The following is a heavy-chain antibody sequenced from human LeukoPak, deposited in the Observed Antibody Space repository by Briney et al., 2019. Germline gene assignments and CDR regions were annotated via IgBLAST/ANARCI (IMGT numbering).Heavy chain of an antibody. V-gene: IGHV3-48*04. CDR3: ARDGQLGPY. J-gene: IGHJ4*02. CDR1: GFTFSSNV. D-gene: IGHD6-13*01. Sequence: GGSLRLSCAASGFTFSSNVMIWVRQAPGKGLEWVSYISSSSSTIYYADSVKGRFTISRDNAKNSLYLQMNSLRAEDTAVYYCARDGQLGPYWGQGTLVTVSS. CDR2: ISSSSSTI.